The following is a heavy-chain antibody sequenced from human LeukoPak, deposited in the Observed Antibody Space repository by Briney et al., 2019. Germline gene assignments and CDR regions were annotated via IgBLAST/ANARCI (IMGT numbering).Heavy chain of an antibody. D-gene: IGHD3-22*01. V-gene: IGHV3-20*04. J-gene: IGHJ4*02. CDR2: INWNGGST. Sequence: PGGSLRLSCAASGFNFDDYGMSWVRQAPGMGLEWVSGINWNGGSTGHADSVKGRFTISRDNAKNSLYLQMNSLRAEDTALYYCARGYYYDSSGYSFFDYWGQGTLVTVSS. CDR3: ARGYYYDSSGYSFFDY. CDR1: GFNFDDYG.